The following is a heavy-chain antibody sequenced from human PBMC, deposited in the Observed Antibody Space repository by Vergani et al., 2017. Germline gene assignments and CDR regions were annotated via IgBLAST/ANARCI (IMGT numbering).Heavy chain of an antibody. CDR2: ISGKGGTT. CDR3: AKDRVVFGVVKGDWYFDL. Sequence: EVQLLESGGGLVQPGGSLRLSCAASGFSFSSYAISWVRQAPGKGLEWVSAISGKGGTTYYADSVKGRFTISRDNSKNTLYLQMNSLRAEDTAVYYCAKDRVVFGVVKGDWYFDLWGRGTLVTVSS. V-gene: IGHV3-23*01. CDR1: GFSFSSYA. D-gene: IGHD3-3*01. J-gene: IGHJ2*01.